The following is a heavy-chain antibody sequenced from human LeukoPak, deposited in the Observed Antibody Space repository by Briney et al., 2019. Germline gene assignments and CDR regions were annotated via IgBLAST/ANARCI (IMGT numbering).Heavy chain of an antibody. V-gene: IGHV4-61*05. CDR1: GGSISSSSYY. Sequence: SETLSLTCTVSGGSISSSSYYWGWIRQPPGKGLEWIGYIYYSGSTNYNPSLKSRVTISVDTSKNQFSLKLSSVTAADTAVYYCAAMYSSSWYYFDYWGQGTLVTVSS. J-gene: IGHJ4*02. D-gene: IGHD6-13*01. CDR3: AAMYSSSWYYFDY. CDR2: IYYSGST.